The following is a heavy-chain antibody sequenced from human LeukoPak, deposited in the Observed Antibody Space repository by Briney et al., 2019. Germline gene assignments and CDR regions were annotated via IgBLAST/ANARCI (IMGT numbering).Heavy chain of an antibody. Sequence: SETLSLTCTVSGGSISSYYWSWIRQPPGKGLEWIGYIYYSGSTNYNPSLKSRVTISVDTSKNQFSLKLSSVTAADTAVYYCARDHALILNSNYVGAFDIWGHGTMVTVSS. CDR3: ARDHALILNSNYVGAFDI. CDR1: GGSISSYY. J-gene: IGHJ3*02. V-gene: IGHV4-59*01. CDR2: IYYSGST. D-gene: IGHD4-11*01.